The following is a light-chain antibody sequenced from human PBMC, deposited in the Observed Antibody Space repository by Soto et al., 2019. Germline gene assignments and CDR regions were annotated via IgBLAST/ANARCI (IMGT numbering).Light chain of an antibody. Sequence: EIALTQSPDTLSLSLGETATLSCRASQTVGDHFLAWYQQKPGQAPRLLIYGASSRATGIPDRFSGSGSGTDFPLTISRLEPDDFAVFYCQHYGPSPITFGQGTRLE. CDR1: QTVGDHF. V-gene: IGKV3-20*01. CDR2: GAS. CDR3: QHYGPSPIT. J-gene: IGKJ5*01.